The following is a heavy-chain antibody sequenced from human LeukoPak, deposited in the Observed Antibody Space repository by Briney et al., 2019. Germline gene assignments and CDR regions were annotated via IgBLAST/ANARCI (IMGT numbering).Heavy chain of an antibody. D-gene: IGHD3-22*01. CDR1: GGSISSYY. J-gene: IGHJ3*02. CDR3: ARGGYDSSGYYYNAFDI. Sequence: SEALSLTCTVSGGSISSYYWSWIRQPPGKGLKWIGYIYYSGSTNYNPSLKSRVTISVDTSKNQFSLKLSSVTAADTAVYYCARGGYDSSGYYYNAFDIWGQGTMVTVSS. V-gene: IGHV4-59*01. CDR2: IYYSGST.